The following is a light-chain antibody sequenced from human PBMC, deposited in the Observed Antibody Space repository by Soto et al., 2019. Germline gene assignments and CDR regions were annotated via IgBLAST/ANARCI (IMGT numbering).Light chain of an antibody. J-gene: IGKJ1*01. CDR2: AAS. Sequence: DIQMTQSPSTLSASVGDRVTITCRASQSIRTWLAWYQHKPGKAPKLLIFAASSVQSGVPSRFSGSRSGPDFTLTISSLQPEDFATYYCQQSYSSPPTFGQGTKVDIK. CDR1: QSIRTW. CDR3: QQSYSSPPT. V-gene: IGKV1-39*01.